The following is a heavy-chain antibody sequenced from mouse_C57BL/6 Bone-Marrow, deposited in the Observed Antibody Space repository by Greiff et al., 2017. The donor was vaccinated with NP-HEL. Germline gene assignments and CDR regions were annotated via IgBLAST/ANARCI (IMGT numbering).Heavy chain of an antibody. CDR2: ISDGGSYT. CDR1: GFTFSSYA. D-gene: IGHD1-1*01. CDR3: ARDHVTTVVAVDY. J-gene: IGHJ2*01. Sequence: EVKLMESGGGLVKPGGSLKLSCAASGFTFSSYAMSWVRQTPEKRLEWVATISDGGSYTYYPDNVKGRFTISRDNAKNNLYLQMSHLKSEDTAMYYCARDHVTTVVAVDYWGQGTTLTVSS. V-gene: IGHV5-4*01.